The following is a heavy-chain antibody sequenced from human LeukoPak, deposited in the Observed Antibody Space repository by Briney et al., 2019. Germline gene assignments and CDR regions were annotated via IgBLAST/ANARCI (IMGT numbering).Heavy chain of an antibody. V-gene: IGHV3-21*01. D-gene: IGHD5-18*01. CDR1: GFTFSTYS. Sequence: GGSLRLSCAASGFTFSTYSMNWVRQAPGKGLEWVSSITSSSAYIYYADSVKGRFTISRDNAKNSLYLQMNSLRAEDTAVYYCARASGDTVDTTTMGSYWGQGTLVTVSS. CDR3: ARASGDTVDTTTMGSY. J-gene: IGHJ4*02. CDR2: ITSSSAYI.